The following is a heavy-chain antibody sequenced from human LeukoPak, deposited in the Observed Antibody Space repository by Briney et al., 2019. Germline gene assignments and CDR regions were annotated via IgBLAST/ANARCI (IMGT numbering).Heavy chain of an antibody. CDR3: ARDWGYYDSSGYYYPYYFDY. V-gene: IGHV3-21*01. CDR2: ISSGSSYI. CDR1: GFTFSSYS. Sequence: GGSLRLSYAASGFTFSSYSMNWVRQAPGKGLEWVSSISSGSSYIYYADSVKGRFTISRDNAKNSLYLQMNSLRAEDTAVYYCARDWGYYDSSGYYYPYYFDYWGQGTLVTVSS. D-gene: IGHD3-22*01. J-gene: IGHJ4*02.